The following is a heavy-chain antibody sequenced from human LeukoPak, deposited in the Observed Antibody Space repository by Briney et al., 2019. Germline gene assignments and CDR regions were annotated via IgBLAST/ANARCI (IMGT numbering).Heavy chain of an antibody. CDR3: ARSGLHYYDSSGPVWYFDL. D-gene: IGHD3-22*01. V-gene: IGHV4-59*12. J-gene: IGHJ2*01. CDR1: GGSISSYY. Sequence: TSETLSLTCTVSGGSISSYYWSWIRQPPGKGLEWIGYIYYSGSTNYNPSLKSRVTISVDTSKNQFSLKLSSVTAADTAVYYCARSGLHYYDSSGPVWYFDLWGRGTLVTVSS. CDR2: IYYSGST.